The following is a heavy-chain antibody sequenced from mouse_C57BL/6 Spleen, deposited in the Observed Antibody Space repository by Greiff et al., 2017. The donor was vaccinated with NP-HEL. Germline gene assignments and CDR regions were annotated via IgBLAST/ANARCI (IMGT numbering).Heavy chain of an antibody. CDR3: ARDGYYYGSIYWYFDV. CDR1: GYTFTSYW. J-gene: IGHJ1*03. D-gene: IGHD1-1*01. V-gene: IGHV1-59*01. Sequence: QVQLQQPGAELVRPGTSVKLSCKASGYTFTSYWMHWVKQRPGQGLEWIGVIDPSDSYTNYNQKFKGKATLTVDTSSSTAYMQLSSLTSEDSAVYYCARDGYYYGSIYWYFDVWGTGTTVTVSS. CDR2: IDPSDSYT.